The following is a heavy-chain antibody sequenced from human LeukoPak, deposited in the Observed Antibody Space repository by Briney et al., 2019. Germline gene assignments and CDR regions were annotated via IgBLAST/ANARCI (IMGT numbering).Heavy chain of an antibody. V-gene: IGHV1-2*06. D-gene: IGHD3-22*01. J-gene: IGHJ6*02. CDR2: INPNSGGT. CDR1: GYTFTGYY. CDR3: ARTYYYDSSGYYTYSDKYGMDV. Sequence: ASVKVSCKASGYTFTGYYMHWVRQAPGQGLEWMGRINPNSGGTNYAQKFQGRVTMTRDTSISTAYMELSRLRPDDTAVYYCARTYYYDSSGYYTYSDKYGMDVWGQGTTVTVSS.